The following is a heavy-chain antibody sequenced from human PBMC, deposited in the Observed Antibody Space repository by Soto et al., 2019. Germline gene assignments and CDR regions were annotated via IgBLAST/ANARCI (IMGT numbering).Heavy chain of an antibody. CDR3: ASGDIVAKRWGGWFDP. V-gene: IGHV1-69*02. D-gene: IGHD5-12*01. CDR2: IIPILGIA. Sequence: QVQLVQSGAEVKKPGSSVKVSCKASGGTFSSYTISWVRQAPGQGLEWMGRIIPILGIANYAQKFKGRVTITADKSTSTAYLELSSLRSEDTAVYYCASGDIVAKRWGGWFDPWGQGTLVTVSS. CDR1: GGTFSSYT. J-gene: IGHJ5*02.